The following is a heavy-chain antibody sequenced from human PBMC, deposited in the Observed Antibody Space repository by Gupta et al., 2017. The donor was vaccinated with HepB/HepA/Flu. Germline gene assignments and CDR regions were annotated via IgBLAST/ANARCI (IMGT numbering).Heavy chain of an antibody. V-gene: IGHV4-4*07. J-gene: IGHJ6*03. CDR1: GGSISSSY. CDR2: IYTSGST. D-gene: IGHD1-26*01. Sequence: QVQLQESGPGLVKPSETLSLTCTVSGGSISSSYWSWIRQPAGKGLEWIGRIYTSGSTNYNPSLKSRVTMSVDTSKNQFSLKLSSVTAADTAVYYCARDRKDSGSYYYYYYYMDVWGKGTTVTVSS. CDR3: ARDRKDSGSYYYYYYYMDV.